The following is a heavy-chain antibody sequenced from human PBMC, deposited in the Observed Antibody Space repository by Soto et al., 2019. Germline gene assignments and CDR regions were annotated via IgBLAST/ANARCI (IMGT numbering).Heavy chain of an antibody. CDR2: IYDSGSP. CDR1: GGSISVYY. Sequence: QVQLQESGPGQVKPSETLSLKCTISGGSISVYYWSWIRQPPGQALVWIGYIYDSGSPYYNPSLRSPVIISAETSKNQISLELTSAAAADTAVYYCARGVGSSPPRYWGRGTLVTVSS. J-gene: IGHJ4*01. D-gene: IGHD1-26*01. V-gene: IGHV4-59*01. CDR3: ARGVGSSPPRY.